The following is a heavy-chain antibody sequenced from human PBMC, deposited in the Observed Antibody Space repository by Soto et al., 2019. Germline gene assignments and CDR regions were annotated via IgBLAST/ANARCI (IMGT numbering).Heavy chain of an antibody. CDR1: GASISTDY. V-gene: IGHV4-59*01. Sequence: PSETLSLTCTVSGASISTDYWSWIRQPPGKRLEWIGYIYNSGSTTQNPSLKSRVSISVDTSRNQFSLRLRSVTAADTAVYYCARTEYEKIGHHYWGPGILVTVSS. CDR3: ARTEYEKIGHHY. D-gene: IGHD3-16*01. J-gene: IGHJ4*02. CDR2: IYNSGST.